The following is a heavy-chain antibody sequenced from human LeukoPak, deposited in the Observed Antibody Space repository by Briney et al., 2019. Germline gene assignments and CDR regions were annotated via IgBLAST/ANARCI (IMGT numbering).Heavy chain of an antibody. V-gene: IGHV3-7*01. CDR2: IKQDGSEK. J-gene: IGHJ4*02. CDR3: ARVVQDPFGFDY. Sequence: PGGSLRLSCAASGFTFSSDWMSWVRQAPGKGLEWVANIKQDGSEKYYVDSVKGRFTISRDNAKNSLYLQMNSLRAEDTAVYYCARVVQDPFGFDYWSQGTLVTVSS. CDR1: GFTFSSDW. D-gene: IGHD2-15*01.